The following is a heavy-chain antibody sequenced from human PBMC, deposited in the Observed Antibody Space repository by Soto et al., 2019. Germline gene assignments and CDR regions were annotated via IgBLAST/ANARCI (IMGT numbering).Heavy chain of an antibody. CDR3: ARHVGSSQFYFDY. J-gene: IGHJ4*02. CDR2: IYYSGST. V-gene: IGHV4-39*01. CDR1: GGSISSSSYY. D-gene: IGHD6-13*01. Sequence: QLQLQESGPGLVKPSETLSLTCTVSGGSISSSSYYWGWIRQPPGKGLEWIGSIYYSGSTYYNPSLKSRVTISVDTSKNQFSLKLSSVTAADTAVYYCARHVGSSQFYFDYWGQGTLVTVSS.